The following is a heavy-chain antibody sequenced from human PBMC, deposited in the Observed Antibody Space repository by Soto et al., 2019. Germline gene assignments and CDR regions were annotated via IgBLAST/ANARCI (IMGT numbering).Heavy chain of an antibody. CDR3: ARVASGSYDWFDP. J-gene: IGHJ5*02. D-gene: IGHD1-26*01. V-gene: IGHV3-74*03. CDR2: INTDGSRT. CDR1: KFTFSSYW. Sequence: EVQLVESGGGLVQPGGSRGPSCAASKFTFSSYWINWVRQLPGKGLMWVSRINTDGSRTTYADSVKGRFTISRDNAKNTVFLDMNSLRAEDTAVYYCARVASGSYDWFDPWGQGTLVTVSS.